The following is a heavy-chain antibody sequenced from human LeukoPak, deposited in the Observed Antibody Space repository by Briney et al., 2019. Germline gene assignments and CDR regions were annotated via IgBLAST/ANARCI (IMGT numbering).Heavy chain of an antibody. CDR1: GFTFNSYA. Sequence: GGSLRLSCAASGFTFNSYAMSWVRQAPGKGLEWVSAISGSGGTTYYADSVRGRFTISRDNSKHTLYLQMNSLRAEDTAVYYCARDTYDILTGYYKWAFDIWGQGTMVTVSS. D-gene: IGHD3-9*01. J-gene: IGHJ3*02. CDR2: ISGSGGTT. CDR3: ARDTYDILTGYYKWAFDI. V-gene: IGHV3-23*01.